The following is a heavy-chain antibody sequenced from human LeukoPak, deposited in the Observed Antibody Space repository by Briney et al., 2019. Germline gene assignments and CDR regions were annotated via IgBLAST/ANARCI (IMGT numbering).Heavy chain of an antibody. CDR1: GGTFSSYA. V-gene: IGHV1-46*01. J-gene: IGHJ4*02. D-gene: IGHD1-26*01. Sequence: ASVKVSCKASGGTFSSYAISWVRQAPGQGLEWMGIINPSGGSTSYARKFQGRVTMTRDMSTSTVYMELSSLRSEDTAVYYCARDGGPLMGAILERLEPHFDYWGQGTLVTVSS. CDR2: INPSGGST. CDR3: ARDGGPLMGAILERLEPHFDY.